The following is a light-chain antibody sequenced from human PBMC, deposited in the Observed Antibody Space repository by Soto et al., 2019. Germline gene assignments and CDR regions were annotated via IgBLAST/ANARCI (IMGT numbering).Light chain of an antibody. CDR2: DVT. J-gene: IGLJ3*02. CDR3: SSYAGAYTWV. CDR1: SSDVGGYNY. Sequence: QSVLTQPRSLSGSPGQSVTISCTGTSSDVGGYNYVSWYQQHPGKSPKLLIYDVTKRPSGVPDHFSGSKSGNTASLTISGLQAEDEADYYCSSYAGAYTWVFGGGTQLTVL. V-gene: IGLV2-11*01.